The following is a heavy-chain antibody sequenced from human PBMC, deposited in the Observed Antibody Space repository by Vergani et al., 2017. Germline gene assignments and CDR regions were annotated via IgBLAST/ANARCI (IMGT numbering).Heavy chain of an antibody. CDR2: IYPGDSDT. D-gene: IGHD6-19*01. CDR1: GYSFTSYW. CDR3: ARHPGIAVAGTSPWFDP. J-gene: IGHJ5*02. V-gene: IGHV5-51*01. Sequence: EVQLVPSGAEVKTPGESLKISCKGSGYSFTSYWIGWVRQLPGKGLEWMGIIYPGDSDTSYSPSFQGQVTISADKSISTSYLQWSSLTASDTAMYYCARHPGIAVAGTSPWFDPWGQGTLVTVSS.